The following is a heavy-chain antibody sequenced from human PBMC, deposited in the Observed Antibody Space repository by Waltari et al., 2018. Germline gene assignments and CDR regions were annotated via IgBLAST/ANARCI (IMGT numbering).Heavy chain of an antibody. D-gene: IGHD1-26*01. Sequence: QVQLVQSGAEVKKPGASVKVSCKASGYTFTGYYMHWVRQAPGQGLEWMGWINPNSGGTNYAQKVQGRVTMTRDTSISTAYMELSRLRSDDTAVYYCARFDKGSWEAYFDYWGQGTLVTVSS. CDR1: GYTFTGYY. J-gene: IGHJ4*02. CDR2: INPNSGGT. V-gene: IGHV1-2*02. CDR3: ARFDKGSWEAYFDY.